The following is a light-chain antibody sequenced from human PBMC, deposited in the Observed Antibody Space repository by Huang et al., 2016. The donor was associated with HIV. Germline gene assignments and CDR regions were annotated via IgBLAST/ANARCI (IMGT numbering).Light chain of an antibody. J-gene: IGKJ5*01. CDR2: GAS. V-gene: IGKV3-20*01. Sequence: ENVLTQSPGTLSLSPGERATLSCRASQSVFSSYLAWYQQKPGQAPRLRIYGASSRATGIPDRFSGRGSGTDFTLTISRLEPEDFVVYYCQQYGSSRITFGQGTRLEIK. CDR3: QQYGSSRIT. CDR1: QSVFSSY.